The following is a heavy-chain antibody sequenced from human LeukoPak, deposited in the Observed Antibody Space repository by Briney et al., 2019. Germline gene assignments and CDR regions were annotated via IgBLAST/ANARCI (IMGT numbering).Heavy chain of an antibody. D-gene: IGHD5-12*01. Sequence: ASVKVSCKASGGTFSSYAISWVRQAPGQGLEWMGRIILILGIANYAQKFQGRVTITADKSTSTAYMELSSLRSEDTAVYYCAKVPGSGYGLIAAGDYWGQGTLVTVSS. CDR2: IILILGIA. CDR1: GGTFSSYA. V-gene: IGHV1-69*04. J-gene: IGHJ4*02. CDR3: AKVPGSGYGLIAAGDY.